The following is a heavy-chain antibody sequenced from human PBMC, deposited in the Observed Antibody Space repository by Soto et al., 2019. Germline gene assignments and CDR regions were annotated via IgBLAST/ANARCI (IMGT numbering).Heavy chain of an antibody. V-gene: IGHV1-69*01. Sequence: QVQLVQSGAEVKKPGSSVKVSCKASGGTFSSYAIRWVRQAPGQGLEWMGGIIPISGIAKYAQKFQGRDTITADESKSTADLELSSLSSEDTAVYYCARSQGSTASLELYSFYYYDMDVWGQGTTFTVSS. CDR2: IIPISGIA. D-gene: IGHD2-2*01. J-gene: IGHJ6*02. CDR3: ARSQGSTASLELYSFYYYDMDV. CDR1: GGTFSSYA.